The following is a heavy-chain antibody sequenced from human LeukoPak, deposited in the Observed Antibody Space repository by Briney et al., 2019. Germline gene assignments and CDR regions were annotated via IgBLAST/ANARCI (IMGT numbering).Heavy chain of an antibody. Sequence: PGGSLRLSCAASGFTFSSYEMNWVRQAPGMGLEWVSYISSSGTTMFYADPVKGRFTISRDNAKKSLYLQMNSLRAEDTAVYYCAKNGYRSSWYLDSWGQGTLVTVSS. D-gene: IGHD6-13*01. J-gene: IGHJ4*02. CDR2: ISSSGTTM. CDR1: GFTFSSYE. CDR3: AKNGYRSSWYLDS. V-gene: IGHV3-48*03.